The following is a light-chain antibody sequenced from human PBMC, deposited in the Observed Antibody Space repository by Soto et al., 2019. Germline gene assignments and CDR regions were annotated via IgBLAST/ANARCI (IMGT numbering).Light chain of an antibody. J-gene: IGLJ3*02. V-gene: IGLV1-47*01. CDR3: AAWDGSLSGQV. CDR2: KSN. Sequence: QSVLTQPPTASGTPGQRVTISCSGSSYNIGSNYVYWYQQLPGTAPKLLIYKSNQRPSGVPDRFSGSKSGTSASLAISGLRSEDEATYYCAAWDGSLSGQVFGGGTQLTVL. CDR1: SYNIGSNY.